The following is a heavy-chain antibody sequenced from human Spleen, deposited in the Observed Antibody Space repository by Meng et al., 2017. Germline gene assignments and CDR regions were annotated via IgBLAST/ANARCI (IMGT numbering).Heavy chain of an antibody. CDR1: GGSFSGYS. V-gene: IGHV4-34*01. Sequence: QVQGQQRAAGLLKPSGSLALTCDVYGGSFSGYSWSWIRQPPGKGLEWIGEINHSGSTNYNPSLESRATISVDTSQNNLSLKLSSVTAADSAVYYCARGPTTMAHDFDYWGQGTLVTVSS. D-gene: IGHD4-11*01. CDR2: INHSGST. CDR3: ARGPTTMAHDFDY. J-gene: IGHJ4*02.